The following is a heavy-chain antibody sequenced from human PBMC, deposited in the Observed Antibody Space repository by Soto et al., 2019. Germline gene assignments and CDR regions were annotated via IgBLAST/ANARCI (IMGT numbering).Heavy chain of an antibody. J-gene: IGHJ4*02. CDR2: TYYRSKWYN. V-gene: IGHV6-1*01. Sequence: SQTLSLTCVISGDSVSSTSAAWSWIRQSPSRGLEWLGRTYYRSKWYNNYAASVKSRITINPDTSKNQFSLQLNSVTPGDTAVYYCARDRLGDGYNDYWGQGTLVTVSS. CDR3: ARDRLGDGYNDY. CDR1: GDSVSSTSAA. D-gene: IGHD5-12*01.